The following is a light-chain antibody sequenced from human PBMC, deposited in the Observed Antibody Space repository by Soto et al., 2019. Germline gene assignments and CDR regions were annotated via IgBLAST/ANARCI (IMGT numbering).Light chain of an antibody. J-gene: IGKJ1*01. V-gene: IGKV3-20*01. CDR1: QSVRSSY. Sequence: EIVVTQSPGTLSLSPGERATLSCRASQSVRSSYLAWYQQNPGQPPRLLIYDATNRATGIPDRFSGSGSGTDFTLTISRLEHEDFAVYYCQQYGSSPWTFGQGTKVEIK. CDR3: QQYGSSPWT. CDR2: DAT.